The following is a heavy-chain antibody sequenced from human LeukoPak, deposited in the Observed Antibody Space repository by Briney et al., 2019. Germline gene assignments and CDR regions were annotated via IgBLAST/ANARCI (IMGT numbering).Heavy chain of an antibody. V-gene: IGHV3-23*01. CDR3: AKDSVPYYYGSGSYPDY. CDR2: ISGSGGST. J-gene: IGHJ4*02. D-gene: IGHD3-10*01. CDR1: GFTFSTYA. Sequence: GSLRLSCAASGFTFSTYAMSWVRQAPGKGLEWVSAISGSGGSTYYADSVKGRFTISRDNFKNTLYLQMNSLRAEDTAVYYCAKDSVPYYYGSGSYPDYWGQGTLVTVSS.